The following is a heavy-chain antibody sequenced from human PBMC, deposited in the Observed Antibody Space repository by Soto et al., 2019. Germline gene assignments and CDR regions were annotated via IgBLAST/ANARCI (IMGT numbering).Heavy chain of an antibody. CDR2: IYYSGST. CDR1: GGSISSGDYY. V-gene: IGHV4-30-4*01. CDR3: ARAARYDFWSGSFDY. J-gene: IGHJ4*02. D-gene: IGHD3-3*01. Sequence: QVQLQESGPGLVKPSQTLSLTCTVSGGSISSGDYYWSWIRQPPGKGLEWIGYIYYSGSTYYNPSLKSRVTISVDTSKNQFSLKLSSVTAADTAVYYSARAARYDFWSGSFDYWGQGTLVTVSS.